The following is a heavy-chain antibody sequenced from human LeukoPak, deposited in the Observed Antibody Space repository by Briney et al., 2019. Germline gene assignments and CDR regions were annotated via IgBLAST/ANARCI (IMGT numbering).Heavy chain of an antibody. Sequence: GGSLRLSSAASGFTFSSYDMSWVRQVPGKGLEWVSGISASGSNTYYSDSVKGRATISRDHSQNTLSLQMNTLRAEDTAVYYCVKAAVPGVKFYFDHWGQGTVDTVSS. J-gene: IGHJ4*02. CDR3: VKAAVPGVKFYFDH. V-gene: IGHV3-23*01. D-gene: IGHD2-8*01. CDR1: GFTFSSYD. CDR2: ISASGSNT.